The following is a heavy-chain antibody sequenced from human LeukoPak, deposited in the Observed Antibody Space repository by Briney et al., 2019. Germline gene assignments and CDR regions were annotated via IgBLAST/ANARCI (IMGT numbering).Heavy chain of an antibody. V-gene: IGHV3-23*01. Sequence: GGSLRLSCEASGFTFNTCAMSWVRQAPGKGLERVSAISESGSGTYYADSVKGRFTISRDNSKNTLYLQMSSLRVDDTALYYCAKGVFGVSRAFDYWGQGTLVTVSS. CDR1: GFTFNTCA. J-gene: IGHJ4*02. D-gene: IGHD3-3*01. CDR2: ISESGSGT. CDR3: AKGVFGVSRAFDY.